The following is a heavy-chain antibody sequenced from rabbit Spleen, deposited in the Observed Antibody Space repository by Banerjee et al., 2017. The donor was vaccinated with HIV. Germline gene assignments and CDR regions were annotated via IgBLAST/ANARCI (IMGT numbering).Heavy chain of an antibody. J-gene: IGHJ4*01. D-gene: IGHD8-1*01. CDR3: ARDVQGGSDWTFNL. V-gene: IGHV1S45*01. CDR2: IRGANSGDI. Sequence: QEQLVESGGGLVQPGGSLTLTCTVSGFSFSNSYWICWVRQPPGKRPEWIGCIRGANSGDIWYANWATGRFTISKTSPTTVTLQMTSLIVADTATYFCARDVQGGSDWTFNLWGPGTLVTVS. CDR1: GFSFSNSYW.